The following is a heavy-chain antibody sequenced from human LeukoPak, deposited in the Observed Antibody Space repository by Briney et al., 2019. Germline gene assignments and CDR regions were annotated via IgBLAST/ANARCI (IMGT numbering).Heavy chain of an antibody. CDR3: ARRGIVGAIGFQH. CDR2: IIPIFGTA. CDR1: GYTFTSYG. J-gene: IGHJ1*01. D-gene: IGHD1-26*01. V-gene: IGHV1-69*13. Sequence: GASVKISCKASGYTFTSYGISWVRQAPGQGLEWMGGIIPIFGTANYAQKFQGRVTITADESTSTAYMELSSLRSEDTAVYYCARRGIVGAIGFQHWGQGTLVTVSS.